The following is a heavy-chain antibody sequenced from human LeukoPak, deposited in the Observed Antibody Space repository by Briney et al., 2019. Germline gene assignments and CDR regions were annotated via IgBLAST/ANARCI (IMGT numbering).Heavy chain of an antibody. V-gene: IGHV3-9*01. J-gene: IGHJ4*02. Sequence: GGSLRLSCAGSGFIFNNYAMHWVRQPPGKGLEWVSGISWNSGTIDYADSVRGRFTISRDNTKNSLYLQMDSLRVEDTAFYYCAKDNRRHYTSGPNPDSLHWGQGALVTVSS. CDR2: ISWNSGTI. D-gene: IGHD6-19*01. CDR1: GFIFNNYA. CDR3: AKDNRRHYTSGPNPDSLH.